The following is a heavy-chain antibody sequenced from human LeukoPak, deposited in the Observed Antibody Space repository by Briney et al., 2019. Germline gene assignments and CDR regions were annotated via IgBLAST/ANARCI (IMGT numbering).Heavy chain of an antibody. D-gene: IGHD6-6*01. Sequence: GGSLRLSCAVSGFTFSGFWMSWSRQAPGKGLEWVASINSDGSEGYYADAVKGRFTISRDNAKNSLYLQINSLRAEDTAVYYCARSSYSSSSSVWGQGTMVTVSS. J-gene: IGHJ3*01. CDR1: GFTFSGFW. V-gene: IGHV3-7*03. CDR3: ARSSYSSSSSV. CDR2: INSDGSEG.